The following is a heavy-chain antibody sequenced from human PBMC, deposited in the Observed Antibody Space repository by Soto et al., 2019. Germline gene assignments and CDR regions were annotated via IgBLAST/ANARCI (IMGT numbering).Heavy chain of an antibody. J-gene: IGHJ5*02. CDR3: ARVDITGTTIWFDP. V-gene: IGHV4-59*01. D-gene: IGHD1-20*01. CDR1: GGSISSYY. Sequence: QVQLQESGPGLVKPSETLSLTCTVSGGSISSYYWSWIRQPPGKGLEWIGYIYYSGSTNYNPSLKSRVTISVDTSKNQFSLKLSSVTAADTAVYYCARVDITGTTIWFDPWGQGTLVTVSS. CDR2: IYYSGST.